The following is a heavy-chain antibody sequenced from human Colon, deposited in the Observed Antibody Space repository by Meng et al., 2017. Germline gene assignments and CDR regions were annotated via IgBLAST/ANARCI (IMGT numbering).Heavy chain of an antibody. CDR3: AVMGTYCSGGSCSYDAFDI. V-gene: IGHV3-33*01. J-gene: IGHJ3*02. CDR1: GFTFSSYG. CDR2: IWYDGSNK. D-gene: IGHD2-15*01. Sequence: SLKISCAASGFTFSSYGMHWVRQAPGKGLEWVAVIWYDGSNKYYADSGKVRFTISRDNSKNTLYLQMNSLRAEDTAVYYCAVMGTYCSGGSCSYDAFDIW.